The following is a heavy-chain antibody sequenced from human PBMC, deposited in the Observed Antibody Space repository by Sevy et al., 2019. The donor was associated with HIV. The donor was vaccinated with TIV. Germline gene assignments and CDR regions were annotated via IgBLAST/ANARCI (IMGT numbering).Heavy chain of an antibody. CDR2: INPNSGGT. V-gene: IGHV1-2*06. J-gene: IGHJ5*02. CDR3: ARSGAYDYVWGSYRYGWFDP. D-gene: IGHD3-16*02. Sequence: ASVKVSCKASGYTFTGYYMHWVRQAPGQGLEWMGRINPNSGGTNYAQKVQGRVTMTRDTSISTAYMELSRLRSDDTAVYYCARSGAYDYVWGSYRYGWFDPWGQGTLVTVSS. CDR1: GYTFTGYY.